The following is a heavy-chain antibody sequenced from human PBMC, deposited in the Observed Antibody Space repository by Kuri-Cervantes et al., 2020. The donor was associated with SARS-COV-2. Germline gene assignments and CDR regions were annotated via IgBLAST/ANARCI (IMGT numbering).Heavy chain of an antibody. V-gene: IGHV3-9*01. D-gene: IGHD4-23*01. CDR3: AKAFYGGNRGGVDY. CDR1: GFTFDDYA. CDR2: ISWNSGSI. J-gene: IGHJ4*02. Sequence: SLKISCAASGFTFDDYAMHWVRQAPGKGLEWVSGISWNSGSIGYADSVKGRFTIPRDNAKNSLYLQMNSLRAEDTALYYCAKAFYGGNRGGVDYWGQGTLVTVSS.